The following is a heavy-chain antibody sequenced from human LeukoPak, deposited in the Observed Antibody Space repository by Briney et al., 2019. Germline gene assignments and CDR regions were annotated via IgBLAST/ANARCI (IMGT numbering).Heavy chain of an antibody. CDR2: INHSGST. Sequence: PSETLSLTCTVSGGSISSYYWSWIRQPPGKGLEWIGEINHSGSTNYNPSLKSRVTISVDTSKNQFSLKLSSVTAADTAVYYCARRSTMVRGVIGRPYDYWGQGTLVTVSS. D-gene: IGHD3-10*01. CDR1: GGSISSYY. CDR3: ARRSTMVRGVIGRPYDY. V-gene: IGHV4-34*01. J-gene: IGHJ4*02.